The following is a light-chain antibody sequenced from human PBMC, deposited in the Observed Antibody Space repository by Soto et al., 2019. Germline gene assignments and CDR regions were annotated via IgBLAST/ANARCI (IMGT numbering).Light chain of an antibody. Sequence: EIVMTQSPATLSVSPGERATLSCRASQSVSSTLAWYQQKPGQAHRLLIYGASTRATGIPARFSGSGSGTEFTLTISSLQSEDFAVYYCQQYNNRLTFGQGTKVEIK. J-gene: IGKJ1*01. CDR3: QQYNNRLT. CDR2: GAS. V-gene: IGKV3-15*01. CDR1: QSVSST.